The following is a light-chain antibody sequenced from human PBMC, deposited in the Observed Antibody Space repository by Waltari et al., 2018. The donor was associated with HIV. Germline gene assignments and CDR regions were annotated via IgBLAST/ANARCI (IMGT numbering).Light chain of an antibody. V-gene: IGLV2-14*01. CDR2: EVN. J-gene: IGLJ3*02. CDR3: GSYTSSTAWV. CDR1: TSAFGDYDH. Sequence: LTQPASVSGSPGQSITISCTGTTSAFGDYDHVSWYQQHPGKTPKLIIYEVNNRPSGFSNRFSGSTSGNTASLTFSGLQAEDEADYYCGSYTSSTAWVFGGGT.